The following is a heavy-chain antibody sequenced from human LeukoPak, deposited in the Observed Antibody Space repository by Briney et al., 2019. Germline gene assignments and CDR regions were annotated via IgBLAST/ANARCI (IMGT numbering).Heavy chain of an antibody. Sequence: GGSLRLSCAASGFTFSTYWMTWVRQAPGKGLEWVANINQDGSEKYYVDSVKGRFTISRDNAKNSLYLQMNSLRAEDTAVYYCARDNSWELLKYWGQGTLVTVSS. J-gene: IGHJ4*02. V-gene: IGHV3-7*01. CDR1: GFTFSTYW. D-gene: IGHD1-26*01. CDR3: ARDNSWELLKY. CDR2: INQDGSEK.